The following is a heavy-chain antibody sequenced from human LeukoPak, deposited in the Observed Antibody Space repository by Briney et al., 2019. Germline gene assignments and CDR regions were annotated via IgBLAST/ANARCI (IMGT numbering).Heavy chain of an antibody. CDR3: ARGLRKSYSSGFGY. J-gene: IGHJ4*02. V-gene: IGHV1-8*02. CDR1: GYTFTGYF. D-gene: IGHD6-19*01. CDR2: MNPNSGNR. Sequence: ASVKVSCKASGYTFTGYFMHWVRQAPGQGLEWMGWMNPNSGNRGYAQNFQGRVTMTRNTSISTAYMELSSLRSEDTAVYYCARGLRKSYSSGFGYWGQGTLVTVSS.